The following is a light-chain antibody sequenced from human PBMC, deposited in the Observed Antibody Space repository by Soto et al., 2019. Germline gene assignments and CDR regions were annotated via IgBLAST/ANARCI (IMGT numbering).Light chain of an antibody. CDR2: VVT. J-gene: IGLJ1*01. CDR1: RSDVGIYNY. CDR3: SSYTTSSTRV. V-gene: IGLV2-14*01. Sequence: QSVLTQPASVSGSPGQSIAISCTGSRSDVGIYNYVSWYQQHQGKVPKLIIYVVTNQPSGVSNRFSGSKSGNTASLTISGLQAEDESDYYCSSYTTSSTRVFGTGTKVTVL.